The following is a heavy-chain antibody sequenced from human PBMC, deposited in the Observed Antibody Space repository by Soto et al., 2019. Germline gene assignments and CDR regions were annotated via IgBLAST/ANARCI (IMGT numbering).Heavy chain of an antibody. J-gene: IGHJ4*02. CDR3: AGDEPQSGSPRFDY. Sequence: QVQLVQSGAEVKKPGSSVEVSCKASGGTFISYAISWVRQAPGQGLEGMGGIIPIFGTANYAQKFLGRVTITADDSTSTAYMELSGVRHEDTAVYYCAGDEPQSGSPRFDYRCQGTLVTVSS. D-gene: IGHD3-3*01. V-gene: IGHV1-69*12. CDR2: IIPIFGTA. CDR1: GGTFISYA.